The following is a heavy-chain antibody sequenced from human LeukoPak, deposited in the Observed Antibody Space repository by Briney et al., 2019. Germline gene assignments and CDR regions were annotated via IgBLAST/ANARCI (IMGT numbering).Heavy chain of an antibody. J-gene: IGHJ6*02. Sequence: SETLSLTCTVSGGSISSYYWSWIRQPPGKGLEWIGYIYYSGSTNYNPSLKSRVTISVDTSKNQFSLKLSSVTAADTAVYYCARDQTTVVYGGYYYGMDVWGQGTTVTVSS. CDR1: GGSISSYY. CDR3: ARDQTTVVYGGYYYGMDV. D-gene: IGHD4-23*01. V-gene: IGHV4-59*01. CDR2: IYYSGST.